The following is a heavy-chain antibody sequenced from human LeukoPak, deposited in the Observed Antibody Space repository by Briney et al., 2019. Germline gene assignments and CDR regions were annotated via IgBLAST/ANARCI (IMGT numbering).Heavy chain of an antibody. CDR2: IIPIFGTA. V-gene: IGHV1-69*05. D-gene: IGHD2-2*01. CDR3: ARTDIVVVPARNWFDP. CDR1: GGTFSSYA. Sequence: GASVKVSCKASGGTFSSYAISWVRQAPGQGLEWMGGIIPIFGTANYAQKFQGRVTITTDESTSTAYMELSRLRSEDTAVYYCARTDIVVVPARNWFDPWGQGTLVTVSS. J-gene: IGHJ5*02.